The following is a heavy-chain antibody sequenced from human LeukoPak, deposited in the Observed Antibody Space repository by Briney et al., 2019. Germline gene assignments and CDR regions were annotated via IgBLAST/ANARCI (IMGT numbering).Heavy chain of an antibody. J-gene: IGHJ4*01. Sequence: GASVEVSCQASGYTFTSYDINWVRQATGQGLEWMGWMNPNSGNTGYAQKFQGRVTMTRNTSISTAYMELSSLRSEDTAVYYCARGRSSSGVYFGYCGHGTLVTVSS. CDR2: MNPNSGNT. V-gene: IGHV1-8*01. CDR1: GYTFTSYD. CDR3: ARGRSSSGVYFGY. D-gene: IGHD6-19*01.